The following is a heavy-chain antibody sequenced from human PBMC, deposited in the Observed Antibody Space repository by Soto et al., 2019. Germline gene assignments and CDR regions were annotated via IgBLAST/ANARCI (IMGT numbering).Heavy chain of an antibody. V-gene: IGHV2-5*02. CDR2: IYWDDDK. Sequence: QITLNESGPTQVKPRQTLTLTCTFSGFSLTTSGVGVGWIRQSPGKAPEWLALIYWDDDKRYSRSLKSRLTITNDTSKNQVVLTMADLDPADTATYYCAHRVLRTVFGLVTTTAIYFDFWGQGTPVAVSS. D-gene: IGHD3-3*01. CDR1: GFSLTTSGVG. J-gene: IGHJ4*02. CDR3: AHRVLRTVFGLVTTTAIYFDF.